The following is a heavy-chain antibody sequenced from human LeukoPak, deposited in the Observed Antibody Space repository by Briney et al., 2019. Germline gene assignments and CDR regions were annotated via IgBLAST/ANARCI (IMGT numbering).Heavy chain of an antibody. Sequence: GGSLRLSCAASGFTFSSYTMSWVRQAPGKGLEWVSAISGSGGSTYYADSVKGRFTISRDNSKNTLYLQMNSLRAEDTAVCYCAKDHIRYYDYVWGSYRFDYWGQGTLVTVSS. CDR2: ISGSGGST. D-gene: IGHD3-16*02. J-gene: IGHJ4*02. V-gene: IGHV3-23*01. CDR1: GFTFSSYT. CDR3: AKDHIRYYDYVWGSYRFDY.